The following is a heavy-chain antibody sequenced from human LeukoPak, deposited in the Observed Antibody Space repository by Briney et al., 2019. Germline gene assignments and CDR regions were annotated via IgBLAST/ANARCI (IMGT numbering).Heavy chain of an antibody. J-gene: IGHJ3*02. D-gene: IGHD5-12*01. CDR1: GFTFSSYS. CDR2: ISSSSSYI. Sequence: GGSLRLSCAASGFTFSSYSMNWVRQAPGKGLEWVSSISSSSSYIYYADSVKGRFTISRDNAKNSLYLQMNSLRAEDTAVYYCARGRGYSDYDAFDIWGQGTMVTVSS. CDR3: ARGRGYSDYDAFDI. V-gene: IGHV3-21*01.